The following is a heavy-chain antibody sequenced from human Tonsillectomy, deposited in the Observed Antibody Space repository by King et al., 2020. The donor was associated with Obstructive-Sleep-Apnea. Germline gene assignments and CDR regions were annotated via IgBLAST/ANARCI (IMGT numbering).Heavy chain of an antibody. CDR2: INPNSGDT. Sequence: VQLVESGAEVKKPGASVKVSCKASGDTFTAYYMHWVRQAPGQGLEWMGGINPNSGDTNYAQNFQGRVTMTRDTSSSTAYMELSGLRSDDTDVYYCATDAAAELHRRSNYFDYWGQGTLVTVSS. CDR3: ATDAAAELHRRSNYFDY. D-gene: IGHD6-13*01. V-gene: IGHV1-2*02. J-gene: IGHJ4*02. CDR1: GDTFTAYY.